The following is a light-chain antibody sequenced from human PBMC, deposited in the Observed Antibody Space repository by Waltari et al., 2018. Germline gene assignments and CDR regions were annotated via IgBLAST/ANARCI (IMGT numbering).Light chain of an antibody. CDR3: SSYTTSSKLL. CDR2: EAS. Sequence: QSALTQPASVSVSPGQSITISCTGSSSDVGTYDQVSWYQHHPGKAPKLMIYEASKRPSRVSNRFSGSKSGNTAYLTISGLQAEDEADYFCSSYTTSSKLLFGEGTKLTVL. V-gene: IGLV2-23*01. CDR1: SSDVGTYDQ. J-gene: IGLJ3*02.